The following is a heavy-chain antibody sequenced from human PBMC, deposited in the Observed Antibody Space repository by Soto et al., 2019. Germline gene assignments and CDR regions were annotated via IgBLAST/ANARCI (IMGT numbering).Heavy chain of an antibody. Sequence: EVQLVESGGGLVQPGGSLRLSCAASGFTLSSRWMHWGRQAPGKWLVWVSRIKTDGTSTSYADSVKGRFTISRDNAKNTLYLKMNSLRAEDTGMYYCARDQDTYGQAVFDSWGQGTLVTVSS. D-gene: IGHD2-15*01. J-gene: IGHJ4*02. V-gene: IGHV3-74*01. CDR2: IKTDGTST. CDR1: GFTLSSRW. CDR3: ARDQDTYGQAVFDS.